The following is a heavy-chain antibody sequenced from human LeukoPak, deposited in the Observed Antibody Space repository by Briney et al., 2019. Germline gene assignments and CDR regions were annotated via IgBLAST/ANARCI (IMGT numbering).Heavy chain of an antibody. CDR2: IRYDGSNT. CDR1: GFMFSSNG. V-gene: IGHV3-30*02. J-gene: IGHJ4*02. Sequence: GGSLILSCAASGFMFSSNGVHWARQAPGRGREWVAFIRYDGSNTYYADSVKGRFTISRDNSKNSLHLQLNSLRAEDTALYYCAIDRAKAECYFDYWGQGTLVTVSS. CDR3: AIDRAKAECYFDY.